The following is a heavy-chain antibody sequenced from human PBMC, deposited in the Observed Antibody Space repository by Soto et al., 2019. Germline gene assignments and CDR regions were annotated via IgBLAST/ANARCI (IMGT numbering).Heavy chain of an antibody. Sequence: GASVKVSWTASCYKFASCGISWVRQSPEQGLEWMGCISAYNGNTNYAQKLQGRVTMTTDTSTSTAYMELRSLRSGETAVYYCARALSHYYGSGRSLSYWRQGIQVTVSS. CDR2: ISAYNGNT. D-gene: IGHD3-10*01. J-gene: IGHJ4*02. V-gene: IGHV1-18*04. CDR3: ARALSHYYGSGRSLSY. CDR1: CYKFASCG.